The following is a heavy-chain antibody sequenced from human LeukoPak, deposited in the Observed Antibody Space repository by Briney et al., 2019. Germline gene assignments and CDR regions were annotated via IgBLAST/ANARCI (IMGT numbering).Heavy chain of an antibody. CDR1: GFTFRTYW. D-gene: IGHD5-12*01. CDR2: IKQDGREQ. Sequence: PGGSLRLSCDASGFTFRTYWMTWVRQAPGKGLEWVANIKQDGREQNYVDSVKGRFTISRDNAKNSLYLQMNSLRAEDTAVYYCARDAGNSGYDLFDYWGQGTLVTVSS. J-gene: IGHJ4*02. V-gene: IGHV3-7*05. CDR3: ARDAGNSGYDLFDY.